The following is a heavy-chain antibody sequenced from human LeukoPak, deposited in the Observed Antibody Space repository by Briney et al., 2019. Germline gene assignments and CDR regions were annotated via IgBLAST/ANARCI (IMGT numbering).Heavy chain of an antibody. V-gene: IGHV4-34*01. Sequence: SETLSLTCAVYGGSFSGYYWSWIRQPPGKGLEWIGEINHSGSTNYNPSLKSRVTISVDTSKSQFSLKLSSVTAADTAVYYCASAPPPDSSGYYPDYWGQGTLVTVSS. CDR2: INHSGST. J-gene: IGHJ4*02. CDR3: ASAPPPDSSGYYPDY. CDR1: GGSFSGYY. D-gene: IGHD3-22*01.